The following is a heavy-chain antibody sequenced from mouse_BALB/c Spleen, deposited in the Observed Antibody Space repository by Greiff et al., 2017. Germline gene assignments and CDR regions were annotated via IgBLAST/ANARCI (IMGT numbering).Heavy chain of an antibody. CDR2: ISYSGST. Sequence: EVKVVESGPSLVKPSQTLSLTCSVTGDSITSGYWNWIRKFPGNKLEYMGYISYSGSTYYNPSLKSRISITRDTSKNQYYLQLNSVTTEDTATYYCARYYGNYYAMDYWGQGTSVTVSS. J-gene: IGHJ4*01. D-gene: IGHD2-1*01. CDR3: ARYYGNYYAMDY. CDR1: GDSITSGY. V-gene: IGHV3-8*02.